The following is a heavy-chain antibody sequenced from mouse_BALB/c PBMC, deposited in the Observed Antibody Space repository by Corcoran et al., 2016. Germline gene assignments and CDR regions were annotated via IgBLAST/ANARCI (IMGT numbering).Heavy chain of an antibody. J-gene: IGHJ3*01. Sequence: QVQLQQSGAELAKPGASVKMSCTASGYTFTSYWMHWVKQRPGQGLEWIGYINPSTGYTEYNQKFKDKATLTADKSSSTAYMQLSSLTSEDSAVYYCAFTTATSWFAYWGQGTLVTVSA. CDR1: GYTFTSYW. CDR3: AFTTATSWFAY. CDR2: INPSTGYT. V-gene: IGHV1-7*01. D-gene: IGHD1-2*01.